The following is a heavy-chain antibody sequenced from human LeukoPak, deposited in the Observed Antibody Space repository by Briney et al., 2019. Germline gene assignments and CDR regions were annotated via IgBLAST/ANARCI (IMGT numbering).Heavy chain of an antibody. Sequence: PGGSLRLSCAASGFTFSSYAMHWVRQAPGKGLEWVAVISYDGSNKYYADSVKGRFTISRDNSKNTLYLQMNSLRAEDTAVYYCARDYSSSWYPWYYYGMDVWGKGTTVTVSS. CDR2: ISYDGSNK. D-gene: IGHD6-13*01. V-gene: IGHV3-30-3*01. CDR1: GFTFSSYA. J-gene: IGHJ6*04. CDR3: ARDYSSSWYPWYYYGMDV.